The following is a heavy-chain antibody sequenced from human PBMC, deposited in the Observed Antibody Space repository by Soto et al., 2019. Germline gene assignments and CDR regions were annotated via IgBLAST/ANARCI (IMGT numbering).Heavy chain of an antibody. CDR1: GFTFSSYG. D-gene: IGHD6-13*01. J-gene: IGHJ6*02. V-gene: IGHV3-30*18. Sequence: GGSLRLSCAASGFTFSSYGMHWVRQAPGKGLEWVAVISYDGSNKYYADSVKGRFTISRDNSKNTLYLQMNSLRAEDTAVYYCAKKLAKRGYYYYYGMDVWGQGTTVTVSS. CDR3: AKKLAKRGYYYYYGMDV. CDR2: ISYDGSNK.